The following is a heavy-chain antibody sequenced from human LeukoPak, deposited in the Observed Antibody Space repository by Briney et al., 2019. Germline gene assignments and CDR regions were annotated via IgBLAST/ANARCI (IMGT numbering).Heavy chain of an antibody. CDR3: ARGRGYYYYMDV. Sequence: SETLSLTCTGSGGSISSYYWRWIRQPPGKGLECIGYFYYSGGTNYNPSLKSLVTISVDTSKNQFSQKLSSVTAADTAVYYCARGRGYYYYMDVWGKGTTVTVSS. J-gene: IGHJ6*03. V-gene: IGHV4-59*12. CDR1: GGSISSYY. CDR2: FYYSGGT.